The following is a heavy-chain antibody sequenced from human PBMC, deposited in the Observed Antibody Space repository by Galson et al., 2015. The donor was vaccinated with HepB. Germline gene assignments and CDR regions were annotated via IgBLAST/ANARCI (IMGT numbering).Heavy chain of an antibody. CDR1: GFTFSSYA. Sequence: SLRLSCAASGFTFSSYAMHWVRQAPGKGLEYVSAISSNGGSTYYADSVKGRFTISRDNSKNTLYLQMSSLRAEDTAVYYCVKDWSLIPDAFDIWGQGTMVTVSS. J-gene: IGHJ3*02. V-gene: IGHV3-64D*06. CDR2: ISSNGGST. CDR3: VKDWSLIPDAFDI. D-gene: IGHD3-3*01.